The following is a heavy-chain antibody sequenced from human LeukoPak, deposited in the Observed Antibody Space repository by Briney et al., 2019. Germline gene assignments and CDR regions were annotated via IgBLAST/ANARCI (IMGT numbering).Heavy chain of an antibody. V-gene: IGHV1-18*01. CDR2: ISAYNGNT. CDR1: GYTFTSYG. J-gene: IGHJ3*02. D-gene: IGHD5-18*01. CDR3: TRGGYGDDAFDI. Sequence: GASVKVSCKASGYTFTSYGISWVRHAPGQGLEWMGWISAYNGNTDYAQSLQGRVTMTTDTSTSTAYMALRSLRSDDTAVYYCTRGGYGDDAFDIWGQGTMVTVSS.